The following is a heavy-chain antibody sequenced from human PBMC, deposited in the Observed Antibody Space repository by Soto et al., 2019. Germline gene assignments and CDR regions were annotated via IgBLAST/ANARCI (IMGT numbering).Heavy chain of an antibody. CDR1: GYTFTSYY. J-gene: IGHJ6*02. Sequence: XSVKVSYNASGYTFTSYYMHLVRQAPGQGLEWMGIINPSGGSTSYAQKFQGRVTMTRDTSTSTVYMELSSLRSEDTHVYYCARDLPVGSSWPYYYGMDVWGQGTTVTVSS. CDR3: ARDLPVGSSWPYYYGMDV. D-gene: IGHD6-13*01. V-gene: IGHV1-46*01. CDR2: INPSGGST.